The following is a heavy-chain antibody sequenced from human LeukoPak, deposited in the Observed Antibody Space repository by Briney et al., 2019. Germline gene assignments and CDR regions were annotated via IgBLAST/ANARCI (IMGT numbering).Heavy chain of an antibody. D-gene: IGHD3-22*01. CDR1: GSTFGDYA. V-gene: IGHV3-49*04. J-gene: IGHJ4*02. CDR3: AREELSSGYYSSDY. Sequence: GGSLRLSCTAFGSTFGDYAMSWVRQAPGKGLEWVGFIRSKTYGGTADYAASVKGRFTISRDDSKSIAYLQMNSLKIEDTAVYYCAREELSSGYYSSDYWGQGTLVTVSS. CDR2: IRSKTYGGTA.